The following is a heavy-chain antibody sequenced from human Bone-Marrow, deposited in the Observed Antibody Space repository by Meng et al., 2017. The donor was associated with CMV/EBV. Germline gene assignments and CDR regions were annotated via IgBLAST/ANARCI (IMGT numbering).Heavy chain of an antibody. CDR1: GFTFSSYW. J-gene: IGHJ4*02. CDR2: IKQDGSEK. D-gene: IGHD6-13*01. V-gene: IGHV3-7*01. Sequence: GGSLRLSCAASGFTFSSYWMSWVRQAPGKGLEWVANIKQDGSEKYYVDSVKGRFTISRDNAKNSLYLQMNSLRAEDTAVYYCARVQRAYSSSWTSFDDWGQGTLVTVSS. CDR3: ARVQRAYSSSWTSFDD.